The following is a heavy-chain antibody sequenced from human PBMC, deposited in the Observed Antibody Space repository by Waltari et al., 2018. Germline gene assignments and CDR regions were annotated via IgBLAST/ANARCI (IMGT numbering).Heavy chain of an antibody. CDR3: AKGGWAAAAGTFTYYFDY. CDR1: GFTFSSYG. V-gene: IGHV3-30*18. J-gene: IGHJ4*02. CDR2: ISYDGSKK. D-gene: IGHD6-13*01. Sequence: QVQLVESGGGVVQPGRSLRLSCAASGFTFSSYGMHWVRQAPGKGLEWVAVISYDGSKKYYADSVKGRFTISRDNSKNTLYLQMNSLRAEDTAVYYCAKGGWAAAAGTFTYYFDYWGQGTLVTVSS.